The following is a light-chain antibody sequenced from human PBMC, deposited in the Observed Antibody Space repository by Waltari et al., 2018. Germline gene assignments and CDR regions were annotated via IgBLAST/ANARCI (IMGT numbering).Light chain of an antibody. CDR3: ATWDSSLNGFYV. CDR1: SSNIGDPT. V-gene: IGLV1-44*01. CDR2: SNN. Sequence: QSVLTQPPSASGTPGQRVPIPCSGSSSNIGDPTINCYQQLPGTAPKRLIYSNNQRPSGVPARFSGSKSGTSASLAISGLQSEDEADYYCATWDSSLNGFYVFGTGTKVTVL. J-gene: IGLJ1*01.